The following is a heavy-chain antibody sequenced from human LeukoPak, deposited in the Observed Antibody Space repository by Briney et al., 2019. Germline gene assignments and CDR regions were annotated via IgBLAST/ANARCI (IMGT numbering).Heavy chain of an antibody. CDR1: GYTFTGYY. Sequence: ASVKVSCKASGYTFTGYYMHWVRQAPGHGLEWMGRINPNSGGTNYAQKFQGRVTMTRDTSISTAYMELSRLRSHDTAVYYCARTGSGSYPFDYGGQGTLVTVSS. CDR2: INPNSGGT. J-gene: IGHJ4*02. D-gene: IGHD3-10*01. V-gene: IGHV1-2*06. CDR3: ARTGSGSYPFDY.